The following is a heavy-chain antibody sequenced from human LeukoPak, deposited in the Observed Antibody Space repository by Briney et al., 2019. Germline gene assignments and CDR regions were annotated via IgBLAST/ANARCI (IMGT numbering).Heavy chain of an antibody. CDR1: GYTFTGYY. CDR3: ARAPDCGSTNC. D-gene: IGHD2-2*01. J-gene: IGHJ4*02. CDR2: INPNSGGT. V-gene: IGHV1-2*02. Sequence: ASVKVSCKASGYTFTGYYMHWVRQAPGQGLEWMGGINPNSGGTNYAQKFQGRVTMTRDTSISTAYMELSSLRSDDTAVYYCARAPDCGSTNCWGQGTLVTVSS.